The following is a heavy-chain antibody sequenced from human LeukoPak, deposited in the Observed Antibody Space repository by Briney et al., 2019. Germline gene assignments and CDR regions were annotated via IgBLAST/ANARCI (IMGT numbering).Heavy chain of an antibody. CDR2: IYYSGSA. V-gene: IGHV4-59*01. D-gene: IGHD3-16*01. CDR3: ARGGSLDY. Sequence: SETLSLTCTVSGGSISTYYWSWIRQPPGKGLEWIGYIYYSGSANYNPSLKSRVTISVDTSKNQFSLKLRSVTAADTAVYYCARGGSLDYWGQGTLVSVSS. J-gene: IGHJ4*02. CDR1: GGSISTYY.